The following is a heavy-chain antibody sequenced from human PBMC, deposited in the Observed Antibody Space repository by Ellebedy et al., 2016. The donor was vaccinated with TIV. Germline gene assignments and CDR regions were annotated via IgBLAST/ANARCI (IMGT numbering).Heavy chain of an antibody. J-gene: IGHJ4*02. CDR1: GFSLSTSGMC. CDR2: IYWDDDK. CDR3: AHHYSSSWYPVY. V-gene: IGHV2-5*08. Sequence: SGPTLVKPTQTLTLTCTFSGFSLSTSGMCVIWIRQPPGKALEWLALIYWDDDKRYSPSLKSRLTITKDTPKNQVVLTMTNMDPVDTATYYCAHHYSSSWYPVYWGQGTLVTVSS. D-gene: IGHD6-13*01.